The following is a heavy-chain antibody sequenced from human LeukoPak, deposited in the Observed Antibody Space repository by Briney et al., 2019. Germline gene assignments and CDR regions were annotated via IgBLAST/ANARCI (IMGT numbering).Heavy chain of an antibody. V-gene: IGHV3-21*01. CDR1: GFTFSSYW. J-gene: IGHJ5*02. Sequence: GGSLRLSCAASGFTFSSYWMHWVRQAPGKGLVWVSSISSSSSYIYYADSLKGRFTISRDNAKNSLYLQMNSLRAEDTAVYYCARVEESASFDPWGQGTLVTVSP. CDR2: ISSSSSYI. CDR3: ARVEESASFDP. D-gene: IGHD3-3*01.